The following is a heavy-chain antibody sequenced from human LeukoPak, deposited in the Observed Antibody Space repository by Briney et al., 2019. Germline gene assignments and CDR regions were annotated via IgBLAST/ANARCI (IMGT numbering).Heavy chain of an antibody. CDR3: ASGFTIAPCLDY. V-gene: IGHV4-34*01. J-gene: IGHJ4*02. CDR1: GGSFSGYY. D-gene: IGHD3-9*01. CDR2: INHSGST. Sequence: SETLSLTCAVYGGSFSGYYWSWIRQPPGKGLEWIGEINHSGSTNYNPSLKSRVTISVDTSKNQFSLKLSSVTAADTAVYYCASGFTIAPCLDYCGQGTLVTVSS.